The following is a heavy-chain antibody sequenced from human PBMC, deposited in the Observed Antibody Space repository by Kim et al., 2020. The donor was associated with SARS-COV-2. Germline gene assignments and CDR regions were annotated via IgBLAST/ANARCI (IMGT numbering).Heavy chain of an antibody. V-gene: IGHV2-5*01. CDR3: AHRTIQLFDY. CDR2: IYWSDER. D-gene: IGHD2-21*01. J-gene: IGHJ4*02. Sequence: SGPTLVKPTETLTLTCTFSGFSLSPSGVGVGWIRQPPGKALEWLAIIYWSDERHYSPSLNSRLTITKDTSKNQVFLTMTNMDPLDTATYYCAHRTIQLFDYWGQGTLVTVSS. CDR1: GFSLSPSGVG.